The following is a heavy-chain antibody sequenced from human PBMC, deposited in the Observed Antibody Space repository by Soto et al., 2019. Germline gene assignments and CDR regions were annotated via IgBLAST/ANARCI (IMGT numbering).Heavy chain of an antibody. CDR1: GGSFNPYH. Sequence: LSLTCAVYGGSFNPYHWSFIRQPPGKRLEWIGEIDHTGRTNYNPSVKGRVTMSVDTSKNQFSLNLRSVTAADTAVYFCARSMNDHNHHHWGFDSWGQGTLVTVSS. J-gene: IGHJ5*01. V-gene: IGHV4-34*01. CDR2: IDHTGRT. D-gene: IGHD7-27*01. CDR3: ARSMNDHNHHHWGFDS.